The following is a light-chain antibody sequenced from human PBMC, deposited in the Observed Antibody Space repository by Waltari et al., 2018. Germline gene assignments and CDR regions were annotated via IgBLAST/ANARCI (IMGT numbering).Light chain of an antibody. CDR3: QVSDTNSMV. CDR2: QDS. J-gene: IGLJ3*02. Sequence: SYALTKPHSGSVSPGQTGRNTCPADKYENNNVTCYQQQPGQSPVLLIYQDSRRPSGIPEPFSGSSSWNTATLTISGTQAVDEADYYCQVSDTNSMVFGGGARLTVL. CDR1: KYENNN. V-gene: IGLV3-1*01.